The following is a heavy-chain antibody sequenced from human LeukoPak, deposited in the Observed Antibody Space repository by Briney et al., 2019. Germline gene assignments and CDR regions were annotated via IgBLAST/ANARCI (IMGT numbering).Heavy chain of an antibody. CDR2: IRPDGRST. CDR3: VAYNWDFPEY. J-gene: IGHJ4*02. Sequence: GGSLRLSCAASGFTFSVYYMYWVRQAPETGLVWVSRIRPDGRSTAHADSVKGRFTISRDNGKNTLYLQMSSLRGEDTAVYYCVAYNWDFPEYWGQGTLLTLSS. D-gene: IGHD1-1*01. V-gene: IGHV3-74*01. CDR1: GFTFSVYY.